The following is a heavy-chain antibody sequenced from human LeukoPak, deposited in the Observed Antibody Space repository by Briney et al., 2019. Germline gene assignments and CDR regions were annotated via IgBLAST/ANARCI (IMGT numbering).Heavy chain of an antibody. J-gene: IGHJ4*02. D-gene: IGHD2-2*01. CDR1: GFTFSSYA. CDR2: ISGSGGST. Sequence: GGSLRLSCAASGFTFSSYAMSWVRQAPGKGLEWVSAISGSGGSTYYADSVKGRFTISRDNSKSTLYLQMNSLRAEDTAVYYCAKEGSRGYCSSTSCYRAGYYFDYWGQGTLVTVSS. V-gene: IGHV3-23*01. CDR3: AKEGSRGYCSSTSCYRAGYYFDY.